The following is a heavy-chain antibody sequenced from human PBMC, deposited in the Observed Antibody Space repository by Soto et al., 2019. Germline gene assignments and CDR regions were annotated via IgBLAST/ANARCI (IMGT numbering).Heavy chain of an antibody. Sequence: SGPSGEPTQTLTLTCTFSGFSLSSHGMSVGWIRQPPGKALEWLARIDWDDDYYFNTSLKTRLTISKDTSKNQVVLTMTDMDPVDTATYYCARVLRYFDRDYYFDYWGRGTLVTVSS. D-gene: IGHD3-9*01. J-gene: IGHJ4*02. CDR3: ARVLRYFDRDYYFDY. CDR2: IDWDDDY. CDR1: GFSLSSHGMS. V-gene: IGHV2-70*11.